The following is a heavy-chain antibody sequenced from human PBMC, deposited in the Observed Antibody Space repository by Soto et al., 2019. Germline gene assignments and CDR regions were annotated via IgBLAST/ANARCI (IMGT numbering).Heavy chain of an antibody. D-gene: IGHD4-17*01. CDR1: GGAISGGEFY. CDR2: IHHRGSA. Sequence: QVQLQASGPGLVKPSETLSLICSVSGGAISGGEFYWGWIRQPPGKCLEGIGYIHHRGSAYYNPSLRGRLTISLDASKNQFSLKVSSVTAAASAVYYCARRLEPDYGDWHYFDQWGQGRLVIVSS. V-gene: IGHV4-30-4*01. J-gene: IGHJ4*02. CDR3: ARRLEPDYGDWHYFDQ.